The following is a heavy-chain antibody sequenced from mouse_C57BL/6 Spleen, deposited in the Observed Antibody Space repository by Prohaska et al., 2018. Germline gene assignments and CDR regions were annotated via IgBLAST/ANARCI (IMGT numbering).Heavy chain of an antibody. D-gene: IGHD4-1*01. CDR2: ISDGGSYT. CDR3: ARCWDGAMDY. V-gene: IGHV5-4*01. J-gene: IGHJ4*01. Sequence: EVQLVESGGGLVKPGGSLKLSCAASGFTFCSYAMSWVRQTPEKRLEWVASISDGGSYTYYPENVKGRFTISRDNAKNNLYLQMSHLKSEDTAMYYCARCWDGAMDYWGQGTSVTVSS. CDR1: GFTFCSYA.